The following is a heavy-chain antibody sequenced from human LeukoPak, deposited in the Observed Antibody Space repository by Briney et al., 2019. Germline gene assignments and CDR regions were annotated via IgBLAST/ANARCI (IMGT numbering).Heavy chain of an antibody. CDR2: ISYDGSNK. J-gene: IGHJ6*02. CDR1: GFTFSSYA. D-gene: IGHD3-22*01. Sequence: GRSLRPSCAASGFTFSSYAMHWVRQAPGKGLEWVAVISYDGSNKYYADSVKGRFTISRDNSKNTLYLQMNSLRAEDTAVYYCAREGLVGITMIGMDVWGQGTTVTVSS. CDR3: AREGLVGITMIGMDV. V-gene: IGHV3-30*04.